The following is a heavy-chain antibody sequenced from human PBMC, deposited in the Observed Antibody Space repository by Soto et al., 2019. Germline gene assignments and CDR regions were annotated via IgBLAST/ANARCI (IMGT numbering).Heavy chain of an antibody. D-gene: IGHD2-15*01. J-gene: IGHJ6*02. CDR2: ISYDGSNK. CDR3: AKDKGKAGPRYCSGGSCYPRALYYYYGMDV. V-gene: IGHV3-30*18. CDR1: GFTFSSYG. Sequence: GGSLRLSCAASGFTFSSYGMHWVRQAPGKGLEWVAVISYDGSNKYYADSVKGRFTISRDNSKNTLYLQMNSLRAEDTAVYYCAKDKGKAGPRYCSGGSCYPRALYYYYGMDVWGQGTTVTVSS.